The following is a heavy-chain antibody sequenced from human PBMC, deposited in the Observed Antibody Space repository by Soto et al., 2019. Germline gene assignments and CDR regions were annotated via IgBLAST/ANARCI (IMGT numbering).Heavy chain of an antibody. D-gene: IGHD3-22*01. CDR1: GYTFTNYG. Sequence: ASVKVSCKASGYTFTNYGVSWVRQAPGQGLEWMGWIGGYKGNTNYAQKLQGRVTLTTDTSTSTALLELRSLRSDDTAIYYCARDRLRGYDSSGFYSWGQGTRVTVSS. V-gene: IGHV1-18*01. J-gene: IGHJ4*02. CDR2: IGGYKGNT. CDR3: ARDRLRGYDSSGFYS.